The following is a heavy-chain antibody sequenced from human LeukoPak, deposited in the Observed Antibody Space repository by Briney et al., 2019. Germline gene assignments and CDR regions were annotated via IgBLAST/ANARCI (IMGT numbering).Heavy chain of an antibody. V-gene: IGHV3-21*01. CDR3: AKDRDYYGSGSYYPPNDY. D-gene: IGHD3-10*01. CDR2: ISSNSSYI. Sequence: PGGSLRLSCAASGFTFSSYSMNWVRQAPGKGLEWVSSISSNSSYIYYADSVKGRFTISSDNAKNSLYLQMDSLRAEDTAVYYCAKDRDYYGSGSYYPPNDYWGQGTLVTVSS. CDR1: GFTFSSYS. J-gene: IGHJ4*02.